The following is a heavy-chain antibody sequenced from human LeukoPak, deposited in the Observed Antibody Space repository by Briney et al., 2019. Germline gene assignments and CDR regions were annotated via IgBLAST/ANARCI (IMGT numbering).Heavy chain of an antibody. D-gene: IGHD2-15*01. J-gene: IGHJ6*02. V-gene: IGHV1-3*01. CDR1: GYTFTSYA. CDR3: ARDIVVVVAATTTYYYDMDV. Sequence: ASVKVSCKASGYTFTSYAMHWVRQAPGQRLEWMGWINAGNGNTKYSQKFQGRVTITRDTSASTAYMELSSLRSEDTAVYYCARDIVVVVAATTTYYYDMDVWGQGTTVTVSS. CDR2: INAGNGNT.